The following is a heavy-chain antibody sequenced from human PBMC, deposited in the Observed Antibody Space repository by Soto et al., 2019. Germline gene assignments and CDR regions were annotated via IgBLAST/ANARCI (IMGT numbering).Heavy chain of an antibody. Sequence: QVPLVQSGAEVKKPGSSVKVSCKASGGTFSSYAISWVRQAPGQGLEWMGGIIPIFGTANYAQKFQGRVTITADESTSTAYMELSSLRSEDTAVYYCARDQASIMTGTYGMDVWGQGTTVTVSS. D-gene: IGHD3-16*01. J-gene: IGHJ6*02. CDR2: IIPIFGTA. CDR1: GGTFSSYA. CDR3: ARDQASIMTGTYGMDV. V-gene: IGHV1-69*01.